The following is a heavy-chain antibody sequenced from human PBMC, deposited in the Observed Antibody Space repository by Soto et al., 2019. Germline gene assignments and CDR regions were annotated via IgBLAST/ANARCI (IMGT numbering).Heavy chain of an antibody. Sequence: ASVKVSCKVSGYTLTELSMHWVRQAPGKGLEWMGGFDPEDGETIYARKFQGRVTMTEDTSTDTAYMELSSLRSEDTAVYYCATGTIFGANTDYYYYGMDVWGQGTTVTVSS. D-gene: IGHD3-3*01. V-gene: IGHV1-24*01. CDR2: FDPEDGET. CDR3: ATGTIFGANTDYYYYGMDV. J-gene: IGHJ6*02. CDR1: GYTLTELS.